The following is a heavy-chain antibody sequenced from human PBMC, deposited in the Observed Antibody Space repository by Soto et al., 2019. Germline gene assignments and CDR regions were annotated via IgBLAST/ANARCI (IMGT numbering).Heavy chain of an antibody. CDR3: VRGTTAWRGMDY. V-gene: IGHV3-74*01. CDR2: TCRYGREL. D-gene: IGHD1-1*01. Sequence: GGSLRLSCAASRFTFSTYCMHWVRHTPGTGLVWVSRTCRYGRELYYADSVKGRFTISRDDAKNTLYLQMDSLRVEDTGIYYCVRGTTAWRGMDYWGQGALVTVS. CDR1: RFTFSTYC. J-gene: IGHJ4*02.